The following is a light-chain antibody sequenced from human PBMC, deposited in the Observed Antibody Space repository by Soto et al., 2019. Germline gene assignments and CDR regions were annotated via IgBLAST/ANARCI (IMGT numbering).Light chain of an antibody. CDR3: RSYDGSLSGWV. J-gene: IGLJ3*02. CDR2: GNS. CDR1: SSNIGAGYD. Sequence: QSVLTQPPSVSGAPGQRVTISCTGSSSNIGAGYDVHWYQQLPGTAPKLLIYGNSNRPSGVPDRFSGSKSGTSASLAITGLRAEDEADYYCRSYDGSLSGWVFGGGTQLPVL. V-gene: IGLV1-40*01.